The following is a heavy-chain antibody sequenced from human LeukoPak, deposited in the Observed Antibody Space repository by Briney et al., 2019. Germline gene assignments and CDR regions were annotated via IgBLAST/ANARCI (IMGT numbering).Heavy chain of an antibody. Sequence: GGSLRLSCTASGYTFNSYAMSWVRQAPGKGLEWVSGISGSGTSTYYADSVKGRFTISRDNAKNSLYLQMNSLRAEDTAVYYCARGSSSPLGMDAWGQGTTVTVSS. CDR2: ISGSGTST. CDR3: ARGSSSPLGMDA. V-gene: IGHV3-23*01. J-gene: IGHJ6*02. D-gene: IGHD6-19*01. CDR1: GYTFNSYA.